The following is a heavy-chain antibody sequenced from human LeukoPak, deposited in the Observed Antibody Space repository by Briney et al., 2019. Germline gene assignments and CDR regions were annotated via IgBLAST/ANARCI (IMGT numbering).Heavy chain of an antibody. Sequence: ASVKVSCKASRYTFTDYYMHWVRQAPGQGLEWMGWINPDSGATKFAQKFQGRVTMTRDTSITTAYMELSRLRSDDTAVYYCARGQLQRPAATFDPWGQGTLVTVSS. V-gene: IGHV1-2*02. D-gene: IGHD6-25*01. CDR2: INPDSGAT. J-gene: IGHJ5*02. CDR3: ARGQLQRPAATFDP. CDR1: RYTFTDYY.